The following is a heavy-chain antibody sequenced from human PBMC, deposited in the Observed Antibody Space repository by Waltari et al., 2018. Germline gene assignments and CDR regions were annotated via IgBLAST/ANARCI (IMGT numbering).Heavy chain of an antibody. CDR2: IYHSGST. V-gene: IGHV4-38-2*01. J-gene: IGHJ4*02. D-gene: IGHD6-13*01. CDR3: ARAKGRWYPLDY. CDR1: GYSITSGYY. Sequence: QVQLQESGPGLVKPSETLSLTCAVSGYSITSGYYWGWIRQPPGKGLGWIGSIYHSGSTYYNPSLKSRVTISVDTSKNQFSLKLSSVTAADTAVYYCARAKGRWYPLDYWGQGTLVTVSS.